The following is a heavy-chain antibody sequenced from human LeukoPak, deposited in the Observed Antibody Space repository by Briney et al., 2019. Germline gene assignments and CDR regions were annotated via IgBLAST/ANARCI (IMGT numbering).Heavy chain of an antibody. CDR3: ARTTEGYAGGPGYSYYYMDV. V-gene: IGHV4-59*01. CDR2: IHYSGST. Sequence: SETLSLTCTVSGGSISSYYWSWIRQPPGKGLEWIGYIHYSGSTHYNPSLKSRVTISVDTSKNQVSLKLRSVTAADTAVYYCARTTEGYAGGPGYSYYYMDVWGKGTTVTISS. D-gene: IGHD5-12*01. J-gene: IGHJ6*03. CDR1: GGSISSYY.